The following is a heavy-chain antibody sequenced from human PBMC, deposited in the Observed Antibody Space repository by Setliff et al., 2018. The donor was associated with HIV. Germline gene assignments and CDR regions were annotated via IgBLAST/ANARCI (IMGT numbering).Heavy chain of an antibody. CDR2: IDPSDSYT. J-gene: IGHJ4*02. CDR3: ASHDYYDSSVYYYRFDY. Sequence: PGESLKISCKGSGYSFTSYWINWVRQMPGKGLEWMGRIDPSDSYTNYNPSFQGHVTISADESISTAYLQWSSLKASDTAMYYCASHDYYDSSVYYYRFDYWGQGTLVTVSS. V-gene: IGHV5-10-1*01. CDR1: GYSFTSYW. D-gene: IGHD3-22*01.